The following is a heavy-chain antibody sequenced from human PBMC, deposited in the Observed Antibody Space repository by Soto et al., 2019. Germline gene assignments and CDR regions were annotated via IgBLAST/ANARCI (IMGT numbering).Heavy chain of an antibody. CDR1: GGTFSTYT. Sequence: QVLLVQSGAEVQKPGSSVKVSCKASGGTFSTYTISWVRQAPGLGLEWMGMIIPILDVANYAQKFQGRVTITADKSTGTAYVELSSLRSEDTAICYCARGRSPFDSWGQGTLVTVSS. V-gene: IGHV1-69*02. CDR3: ARGRSPFDS. J-gene: IGHJ4*02. CDR2: IIPILDVA.